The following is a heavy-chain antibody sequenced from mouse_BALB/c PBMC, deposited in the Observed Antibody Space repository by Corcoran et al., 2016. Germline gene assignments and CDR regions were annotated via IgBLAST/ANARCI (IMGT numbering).Heavy chain of an antibody. CDR1: GYSLTGYT. CDR2: INPYNGGT. D-gene: IGHD1-1*01. J-gene: IGHJ3*01. CDR3: ARDYYGSSYVYAY. Sequence: EVPLQQSGPEQVKSGASMKISSKASGYSLTGYTMNWVKQSHGKNLEWIGLINPYNGGTSYNQKFKGKATLTVDKSSSTAYMELLSLTSEDSAVYYCARDYYGSSYVYAYWGQGTLVTVSA. V-gene: IGHV1-18*01.